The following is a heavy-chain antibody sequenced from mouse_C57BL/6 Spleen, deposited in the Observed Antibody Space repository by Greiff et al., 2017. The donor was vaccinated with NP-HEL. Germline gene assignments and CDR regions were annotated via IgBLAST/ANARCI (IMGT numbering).Heavy chain of an antibody. D-gene: IGHD2-2*01. Sequence: VQLQQPGAELVRPGTSVKLSCKASGYTFTSYWMHWVKQRPGQGLEWIGVIDPSDSYTNYNQKFKGKATLTVDTSSSTAYMQLSSLTSEDSAVYYCARNYGLTWFAYWGQGTLVTVSA. J-gene: IGHJ3*01. V-gene: IGHV1-59*01. CDR2: IDPSDSYT. CDR1: GYTFTSYW. CDR3: ARNYGLTWFAY.